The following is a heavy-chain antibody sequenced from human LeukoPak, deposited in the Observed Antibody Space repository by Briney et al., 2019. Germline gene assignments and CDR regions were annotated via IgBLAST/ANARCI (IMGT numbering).Heavy chain of an antibody. CDR1: GGSISSSSYY. D-gene: IGHD3-3*01. CDR2: IYYSGST. Sequence: PSETLSLTCTVSGGSISSSSYYWGWIRQPPGKGLEWIGSIYYSGSTYYNPSLKSRVTISVDTSKNQFSLKLSSVTAADTAVYYCARGNPITYYDFWSGYMGGYYYYMDVWGKGTTVTVSS. CDR3: ARGNPITYYDFWSGYMGGYYYYMDV. J-gene: IGHJ6*03. V-gene: IGHV4-39*07.